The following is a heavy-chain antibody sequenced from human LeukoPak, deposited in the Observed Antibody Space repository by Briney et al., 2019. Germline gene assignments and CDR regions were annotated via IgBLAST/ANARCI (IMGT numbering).Heavy chain of an antibody. D-gene: IGHD3-10*01. J-gene: IGHJ4*02. V-gene: IGHV4-30-2*01. CDR3: ARHPELLWFGEPPYYFDY. Sequence: SQTLSLTCAVSGGSISSGGYSWSWIRQPPGKGLEWIGYIYHSGSTYYNPSLKSRVTISVDRSKNQFSLKLSSMTAADTAVYYCARHPELLWFGEPPYYFDYWGQGTLVTVSS. CDR2: IYHSGST. CDR1: GGSISSGGYS.